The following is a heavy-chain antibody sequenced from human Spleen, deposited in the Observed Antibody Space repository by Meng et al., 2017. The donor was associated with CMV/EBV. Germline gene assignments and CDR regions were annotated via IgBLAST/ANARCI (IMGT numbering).Heavy chain of an antibody. D-gene: IGHD2-2*01. CDR2: IYWYVGI. V-gene: IGHV2-5*01. CDR1: FSLCSSVVG. J-gene: IGHJ4*02. CDR3: AHRRGCNSTSCSYFDY. Sequence: FSLCSSVVGVDLIRQPPGKALLWLALIYWYVGIRYSPSLKTKLTITNDSSLTQVVLTMTNMDPVDTATYYCAHRRGCNSTSCSYFDYWGQGTLVTVSS.